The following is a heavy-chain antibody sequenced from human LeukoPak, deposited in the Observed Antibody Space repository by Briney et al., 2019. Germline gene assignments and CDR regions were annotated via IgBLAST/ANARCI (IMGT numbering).Heavy chain of an antibody. D-gene: IGHD5-18*01. CDR1: GFTFSSYS. Sequence: GGSLRLSCAASGFTFSSYSMNWVRQAPGKGLEWVSSISSSSSYIYYADSVKGRFTISRDNAKNSLYLQMNSLRAEDTAVYYCARDLCSYGYASGDYWGQGTLVTVSS. J-gene: IGHJ4*02. V-gene: IGHV3-21*01. CDR2: ISSSSSYI. CDR3: ARDLCSYGYASGDY.